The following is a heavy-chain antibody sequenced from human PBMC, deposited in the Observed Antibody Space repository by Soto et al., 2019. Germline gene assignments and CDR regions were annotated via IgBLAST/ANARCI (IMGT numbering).Heavy chain of an antibody. J-gene: IGHJ5*02. V-gene: IGHV1-18*01. CDR3: ASGMPGAQAWFDP. CDR2: ISAYTDDP. CDR1: GNTFTNFG. D-gene: IGHD2-2*01. Sequence: ASVKVSCKASGNTFTNFGITWVRQAPGQGLEWMGWISAYTDDPNYAQKFQGRVTMTIDTSTSTAYLDLRSLTSDDTAVYYCASGMPGAQAWFDPWGQGTLVTVS.